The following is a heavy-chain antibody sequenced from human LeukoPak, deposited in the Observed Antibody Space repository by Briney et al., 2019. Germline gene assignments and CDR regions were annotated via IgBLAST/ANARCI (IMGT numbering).Heavy chain of an antibody. CDR3: ASSIAVAGTPFDY. D-gene: IGHD6-19*01. Sequence: SETLCLTCTVSAGSISSSSYYWGWIRQPPGKGLEWIGSIYYSGSTYYNPSLKSRGTISVDTSKNQFSLKLSSVTAADTAVYYCASSIAVAGTPFDYWGQGTLVTVSS. CDR1: AGSISSSSYY. J-gene: IGHJ4*02. V-gene: IGHV4-39*01. CDR2: IYYSGST.